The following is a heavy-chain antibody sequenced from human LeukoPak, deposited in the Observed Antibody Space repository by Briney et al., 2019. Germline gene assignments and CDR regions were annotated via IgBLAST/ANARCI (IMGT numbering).Heavy chain of an antibody. Sequence: SETLSLTCSVSRYSISSGYYWGWIRQSPGKGLEWIGSISHSGSTNYNPSLKSRVTISVDTSKTQFSLKLSSVTAADTAVYYCARTHPYDFWSGYYRQLFPYFDYWGQGTLVTVSS. CDR1: RYSISSGYY. D-gene: IGHD3-3*01. J-gene: IGHJ4*02. CDR3: ARTHPYDFWSGYYRQLFPYFDY. CDR2: ISHSGST. V-gene: IGHV4-38-2*01.